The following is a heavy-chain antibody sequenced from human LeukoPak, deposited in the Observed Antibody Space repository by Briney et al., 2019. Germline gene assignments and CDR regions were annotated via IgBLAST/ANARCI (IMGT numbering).Heavy chain of an antibody. J-gene: IGHJ6*03. CDR1: GFTVSSNY. V-gene: IGHV3-33*08. D-gene: IGHD4-17*01. CDR3: ARNGDYGYYYYMDV. Sequence: GGSLRLSCAASGFTVSSNYMSWVRQAPGKGLEWVAFIRYDGSNKYYADSVKGRFTISRDNSKNTLYLQMNSLRAEDTAVYYCARNGDYGYYYYMDVWGKGTTVTISS. CDR2: IRYDGSNK.